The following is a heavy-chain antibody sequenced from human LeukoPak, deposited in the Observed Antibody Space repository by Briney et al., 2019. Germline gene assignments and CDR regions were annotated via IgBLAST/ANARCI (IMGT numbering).Heavy chain of an antibody. D-gene: IGHD6-13*01. CDR3: ATEGIAAAGTIY. CDR1: GYTFTSYY. J-gene: IGHJ4*02. CDR2: INPSGGST. Sequence: ASVKVSCKASGYTFTSYYMHWVRQAPGQGLEWMGIINPSGGSTSYAQKFQGRVTMTRDMSTSTVYMELSSLRSEDTAVYYCATEGIAAAGTIYWGQGTLVTVSS. V-gene: IGHV1-46*01.